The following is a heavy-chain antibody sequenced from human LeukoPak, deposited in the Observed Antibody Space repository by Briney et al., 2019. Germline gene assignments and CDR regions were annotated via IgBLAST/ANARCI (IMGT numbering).Heavy chain of an antibody. CDR3: ARDYGGYHFDY. J-gene: IGHJ4*02. Sequence: ETLSLTCTVSGDSISSSNSYWGWIRQPPGKGLEWVSAISGSGGSTYYADSVKGRFTISRDNSKNMLYLQMNSLRAEDTAVYYCARDYGGYHFDYWGQGTLVTVSS. CDR1: GDSISSSNSY. CDR2: ISGSGGST. V-gene: IGHV3-23*01. D-gene: IGHD4-17*01.